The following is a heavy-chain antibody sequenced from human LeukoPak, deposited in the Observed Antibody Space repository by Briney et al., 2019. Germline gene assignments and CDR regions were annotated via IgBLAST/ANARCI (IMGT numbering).Heavy chain of an antibody. J-gene: IGHJ6*04. Sequence: GRSLRLSCAASGFTFSSYAMHWVRQAPGKGLEWVAVISYDGSNKYYADSVKGRFTTSRDNSKNTLYLQMNSLRAEDTAAYYCAREVVPAARYPYGMDVWGKGTTVTVSS. V-gene: IGHV3-30*04. D-gene: IGHD2-2*01. CDR2: ISYDGSNK. CDR1: GFTFSSYA. CDR3: AREVVPAARYPYGMDV.